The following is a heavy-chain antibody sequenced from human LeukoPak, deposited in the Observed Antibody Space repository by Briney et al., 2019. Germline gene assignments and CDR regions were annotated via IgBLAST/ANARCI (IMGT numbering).Heavy chain of an antibody. CDR2: ISHDGSNK. V-gene: IGHV3-30*18. D-gene: IGHD6-13*01. Sequence: GGSLRLSCAASGFTFSSYGMHWVRQAPGKGLEWVAVISHDGSNKYYADSVKGRFTISRDNSKNTLYLQMNSLRAEDTAVYYCAKARRLHSSSWSLDYWGQGTLVTVSS. CDR3: AKARRLHSSSWSLDY. CDR1: GFTFSSYG. J-gene: IGHJ4*02.